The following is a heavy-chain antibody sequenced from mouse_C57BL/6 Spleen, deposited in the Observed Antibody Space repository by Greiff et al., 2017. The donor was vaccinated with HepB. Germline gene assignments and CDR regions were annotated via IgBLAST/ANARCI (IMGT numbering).Heavy chain of an antibody. J-gene: IGHJ1*03. CDR1: GYSITSGYY. Sequence: VQLQQSGPGLVKPSQSLSLTCSVTGYSITSGYYWNWIRQFPGNKLEWMGYISYDGSNNYNPSLKNRISITRDTSKNQFFLKLNSVTTEDTATYFCAREGTPWYFDVWGTGTTVTVSS. CDR3: AREGTPWYFDV. V-gene: IGHV3-6*01. CDR2: ISYDGSN.